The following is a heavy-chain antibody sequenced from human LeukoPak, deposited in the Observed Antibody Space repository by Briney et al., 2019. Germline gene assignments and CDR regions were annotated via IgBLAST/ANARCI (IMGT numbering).Heavy chain of an antibody. Sequence: SETLSLTCAVSGGSISSSNWWSWVRQPPGKGLEWIGEIYHSGSTNYNPSLKSRVTISVDKPKNQFSLKLSSVTAADTAVYYCARVVEGSVSIDYWGQGTLVTVSS. CDR3: ARVVEGSVSIDY. CDR2: IYHSGST. D-gene: IGHD3-10*01. V-gene: IGHV4-4*02. J-gene: IGHJ4*02. CDR1: GGSISSSNW.